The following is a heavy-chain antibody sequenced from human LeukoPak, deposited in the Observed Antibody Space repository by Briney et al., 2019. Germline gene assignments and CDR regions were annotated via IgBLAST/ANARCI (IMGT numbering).Heavy chain of an antibody. D-gene: IGHD6-19*01. CDR2: TTYSGGT. CDR3: ARGAGWWSH. V-gene: IGHV4-59*01. J-gene: IGHJ4*02. CDR1: GGTMNSYY. Sequence: PSETLSLTCTVSGGTMNSYYWSWLRQPPGEGPEWIGYTTYSGGTNYYPSLKSRVTISVDTSKKHFSLKLSSVTAADTAVYYCARGAGWWSHWGQGTLVSVSS.